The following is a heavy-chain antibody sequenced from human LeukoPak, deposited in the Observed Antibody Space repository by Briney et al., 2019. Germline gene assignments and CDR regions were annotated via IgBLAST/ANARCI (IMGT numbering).Heavy chain of an antibody. CDR2: IYHSGST. Sequence: SETLSLTCTVSGYSISSGYYWGWIRQPPGKGLEWIGSIYHSGSTYYNPSLKSRVTISVDTSKNQFSLKLSSVTAADTAVYYCARDVVVAASPFNTYYYGMDVWGQGTTVTVSS. CDR3: ARDVVVAASPFNTYYYGMDV. V-gene: IGHV4-38-2*02. J-gene: IGHJ6*02. CDR1: GYSISSGYY. D-gene: IGHD2-15*01.